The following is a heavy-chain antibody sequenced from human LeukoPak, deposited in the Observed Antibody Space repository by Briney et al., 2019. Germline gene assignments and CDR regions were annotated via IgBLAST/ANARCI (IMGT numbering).Heavy chain of an antibody. CDR3: VKDPDPRYCSSTSCSPI. V-gene: IGHV3-30*04. Sequence: GGSLGLSCAASGFTFSSYAIHWVRQAPGKGLEWVAVISSDGSSKYYADSVKGRFTISRDNSKNTLYLQMNSLRVEDTAVYYCVKDPDPRYCSSTSCSPIWGQGTMVTVSS. CDR1: GFTFSSYA. J-gene: IGHJ3*02. CDR2: ISSDGSSK. D-gene: IGHD2-2*01.